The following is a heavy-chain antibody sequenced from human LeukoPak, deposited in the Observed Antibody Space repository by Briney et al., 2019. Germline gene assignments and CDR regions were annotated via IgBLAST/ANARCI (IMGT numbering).Heavy chain of an antibody. J-gene: IGHJ5*02. CDR1: GGSISSSDYY. Sequence: SETLSLTCSVSGGSISSSDYYWGWIRQPPGKGLEWIGSIYYSVNTYYNPSLRGRITISVDTSKNQFPLKLSSVTAADTAVYYCARQECNGGSCYSRAIWFDPWGQGTLVTVSS. CDR2: IYYSVNT. D-gene: IGHD2-15*01. V-gene: IGHV4-39*01. CDR3: ARQECNGGSCYSRAIWFDP.